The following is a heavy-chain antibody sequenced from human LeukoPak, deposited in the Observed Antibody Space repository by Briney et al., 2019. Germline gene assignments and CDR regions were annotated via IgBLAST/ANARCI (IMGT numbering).Heavy chain of an antibody. J-gene: IGHJ4*02. Sequence: SSETLSLTCTVSGGSISSYYWGWIRQPPGKGLEWIGSIYYSGSTYYNPSLKSRVTISVDTSKNQFSLKLSPVTAADTAVYYCARNYGDYGSFDYWGQGTLVTVSS. CDR3: ARNYGDYGSFDY. V-gene: IGHV4-39*01. CDR2: IYYSGST. D-gene: IGHD4-17*01. CDR1: GGSISSYY.